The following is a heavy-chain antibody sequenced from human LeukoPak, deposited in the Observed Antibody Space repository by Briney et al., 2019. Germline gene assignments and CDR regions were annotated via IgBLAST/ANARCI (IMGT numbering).Heavy chain of an antibody. D-gene: IGHD6-19*01. CDR2: IKQDGSEK. CDR1: GFTFSSYW. V-gene: IGHV3-7*01. Sequence: GGSLRLSCAASGFTFSSYWMSWVRQTPGKGLEWVANIKQDGSEKYYVDSVKGRFTISRDNARNSLYLQMSSLRAEDTAVYYCARDPTPFSGWGGFDYWGQGTLVTVSS. CDR3: ARDPTPFSGWGGFDY. J-gene: IGHJ4*02.